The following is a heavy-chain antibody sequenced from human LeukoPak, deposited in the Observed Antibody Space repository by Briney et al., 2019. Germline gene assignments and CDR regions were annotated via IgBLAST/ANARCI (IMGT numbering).Heavy chain of an antibody. CDR1: GGTFSSYA. CDR3: ARADYYDSSGYYQGGSFDP. J-gene: IGHJ5*02. V-gene: IGHV1-69*05. Sequence: SVKVSCKASGGTFSSYAISWVRQAPGQGLKWRGGIFPIFGTANYAQKFQGRVTITTDESTSTAYMELSSLRSEDTAVYYCARADYYDSSGYYQGGSFDPWGQGTLVTVSS. D-gene: IGHD3-22*01. CDR2: IFPIFGTA.